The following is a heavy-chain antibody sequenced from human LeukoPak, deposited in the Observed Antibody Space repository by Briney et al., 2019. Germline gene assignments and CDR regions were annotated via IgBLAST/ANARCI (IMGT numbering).Heavy chain of an antibody. V-gene: IGHV3-48*02. Sequence: GGSLRLLCAASGFTFSSYGMNWVRQAPGKGLEWVSYISSSGNTIYYADSVKGRLTISRDSAKNSLYLHMDSLRDEDTAVYYCARRSSDWPLVYWGQRTLVTVSS. CDR2: ISSSGNTI. D-gene: IGHD6-19*01. CDR3: ARRSSDWPLVY. J-gene: IGHJ4*02. CDR1: GFTFSSYG.